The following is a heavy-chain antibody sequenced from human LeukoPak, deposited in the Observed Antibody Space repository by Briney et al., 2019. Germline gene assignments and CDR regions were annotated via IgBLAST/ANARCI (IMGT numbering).Heavy chain of an antibody. J-gene: IGHJ1*01. CDR2: IKTDGRTT. V-gene: IGHV3-74*01. Sequence: GGSLRLSCAASGMTFSDHWMHWVRQVPGKGPVWVSLIKTDGRTTIYADSVKGRFTISRDNGKSTLYLQMNSLRAEDTAIYYCTTGPSYGYEWWGQGTVVTASS. CDR1: GMTFSDHW. D-gene: IGHD3-16*01. CDR3: TTGPSYGYEW.